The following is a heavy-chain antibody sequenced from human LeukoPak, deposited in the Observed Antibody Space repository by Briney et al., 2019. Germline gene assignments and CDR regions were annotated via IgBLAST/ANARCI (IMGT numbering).Heavy chain of an antibody. J-gene: IGHJ4*02. D-gene: IGHD5-18*01. CDR3: AREGYVDTAYFDY. CDR2: IYYSGST. V-gene: IGHV4-31*03. Sequence: SETLSLTCTVSGGSISSGGYYWSWIRQHPGKGLEWIGYIYYSGSTYYNPSLKSRVTISVDTSKNQFSLKLSSVTAADTAVYYCAREGYVDTAYFDYWGQGTLVTVSS. CDR1: GGSISSGGYY.